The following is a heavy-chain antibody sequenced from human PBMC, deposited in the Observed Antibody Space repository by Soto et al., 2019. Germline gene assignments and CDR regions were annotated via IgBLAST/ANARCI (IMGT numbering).Heavy chain of an antibody. J-gene: IGHJ4*02. D-gene: IGHD3-3*01. CDR1: GFTFDDYA. CDR2: ISWNSGTI. CDR3: VKDYDFWSGCLDY. Sequence: EVQLAESGGGLVQPGRSLRLSCAASGFTFDDYAMHWVRQAPGKGLEWVSGISWNSGTIGYADSVKGRFTISRDNDKNSLYLQMNSLRANDTALYYCVKDYDFWSGCLDYWGQGTLVTVSS. V-gene: IGHV3-9*01.